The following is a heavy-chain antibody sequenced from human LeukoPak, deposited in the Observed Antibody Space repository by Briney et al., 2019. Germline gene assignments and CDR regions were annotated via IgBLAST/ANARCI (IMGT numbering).Heavy chain of an antibody. V-gene: IGHV3-11*04. J-gene: IGHJ4*02. CDR3: ARDQPTNWWNSEGSLFDY. CDR1: EFTFGDYY. Sequence: GGSLRLSCAASEFTFGDYYMSWIRQAPGKGLEWVSYISYSGDTKYYADSVKGRFTVSRDNAKNSLYLQMNSLRAEDTAVYYCARDQPTNWWNSEGSLFDYWGQGTLVTVSS. D-gene: IGHD2-8*02. CDR2: ISYSGDTK.